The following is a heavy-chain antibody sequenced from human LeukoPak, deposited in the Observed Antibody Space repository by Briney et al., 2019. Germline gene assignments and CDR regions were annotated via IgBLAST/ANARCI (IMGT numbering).Heavy chain of an antibody. CDR2: IYYSGST. Sequence: SETLSLTCTVSGGSISSYYWSWIRQPPGKGLEWIGYIYYSGSTNYNPSLKSRVTISVDTSKNQFSLKLSSVTAADTAVYYCAAGSGYSYPGWFDRWGQGTLVTVSS. D-gene: IGHD5-18*01. CDR1: GGSISSYY. V-gene: IGHV4-59*01. J-gene: IGHJ5*02. CDR3: AAGSGYSYPGWFDR.